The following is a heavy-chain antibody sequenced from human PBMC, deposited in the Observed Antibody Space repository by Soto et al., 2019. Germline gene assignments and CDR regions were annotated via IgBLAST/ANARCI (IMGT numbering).Heavy chain of an antibody. CDR2: IYYTRNT. J-gene: IGHJ4*01. CDR3: ARHWEQWLGYIDY. CDR1: GGSISSGSFY. D-gene: IGHD6-19*01. Sequence: SETLSLTCTVSGGSISSGSFYWGWIRQPPGKGLEWIGSIYYTRNTYYNQSLKSRVTISVDSSKNQFSMKLSSVTAADTAVYYCARHWEQWLGYIDYWGQGTLVTVSS. V-gene: IGHV4-39*01.